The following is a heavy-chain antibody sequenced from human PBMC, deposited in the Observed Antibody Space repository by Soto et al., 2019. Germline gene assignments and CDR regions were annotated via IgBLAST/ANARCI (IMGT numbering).Heavy chain of an antibody. Sequence: QVQLVESGGGVVQPGRSLRLSCAASGFNFTSYAMHWVRQAPGKGLEWVAVISYDGSDKYYADSAKGRFTISRDNTKNTLYLQMNRPRTDDTAVYYCARGGIVVGWGQGTLVTVSS. J-gene: IGHJ4*02. CDR3: ARGGIVVG. V-gene: IGHV3-30-3*01. CDR2: ISYDGSDK. D-gene: IGHD3-22*01. CDR1: GFNFTSYA.